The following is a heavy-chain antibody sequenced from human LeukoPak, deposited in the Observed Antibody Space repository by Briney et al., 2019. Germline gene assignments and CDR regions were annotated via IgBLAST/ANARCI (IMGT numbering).Heavy chain of an antibody. J-gene: IGHJ4*02. CDR1: GYTFTGYY. D-gene: IGHD2-2*02. Sequence: ASVKVSCKASGYTFTGYYMHWVRQAPGQGLEWMGWINPNSGGTNYAQKFQGSVTMTRDTSISTAYMELSRLRSDDTAVYYCARVGYCSSTSCYTFDYWGQGTLVTVSS. CDR2: INPNSGGT. V-gene: IGHV1-2*02. CDR3: ARVGYCSSTSCYTFDY.